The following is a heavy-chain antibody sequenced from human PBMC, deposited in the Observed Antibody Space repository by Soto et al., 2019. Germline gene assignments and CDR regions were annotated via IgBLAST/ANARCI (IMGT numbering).Heavy chain of an antibody. CDR1: GFTVISNY. D-gene: IGHD7-27*01. J-gene: IGHJ4*02. V-gene: IGHV3-53*01. CDR2: IYSGGST. Sequence: LRLSFAASGFTVISNYMSWVRQAPGKGLEWVSVIYSGGSTYYADSVKGRFTISRDNSKNTLYLQMNSLRAEDTAVYYCARELGASGLDYWGQGTLVTVSS. CDR3: ARELGASGLDY.